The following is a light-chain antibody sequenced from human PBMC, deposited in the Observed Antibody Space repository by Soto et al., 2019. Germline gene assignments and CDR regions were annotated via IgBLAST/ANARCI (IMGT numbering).Light chain of an antibody. CDR2: AAS. CDR3: QQSYSTTRT. J-gene: IGKJ1*01. V-gene: IGKV1-39*01. CDR1: QSISSY. Sequence: DIQMTQSPSSLSASVGDRVTITCRASQSISSYLNWYQQKPGKAPKLLIYAASSLQSWVPSRFSGSGSGTDFTLTISSLQPEDFATYYCQQSYSTTRTFGQGTKV.